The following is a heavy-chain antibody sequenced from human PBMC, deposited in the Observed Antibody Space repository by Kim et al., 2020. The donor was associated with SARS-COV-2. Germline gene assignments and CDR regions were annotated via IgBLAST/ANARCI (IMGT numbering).Heavy chain of an antibody. J-gene: IGHJ4*02. V-gene: IGHV3-7*01. CDR2: IKEDASDE. D-gene: IGHD3-16*01. CDR3: AKGWGFDN. Sequence: GGSLRLSCEASGFTFSTHYMSWVRQAPGKGLEWVANIKEDASDESYADTVKGRFTISRDNARNSLYLQMTNLRVEDTAVYYCAKGWGFDNWDLGTLVTVS. CDR1: GFTFSTHY.